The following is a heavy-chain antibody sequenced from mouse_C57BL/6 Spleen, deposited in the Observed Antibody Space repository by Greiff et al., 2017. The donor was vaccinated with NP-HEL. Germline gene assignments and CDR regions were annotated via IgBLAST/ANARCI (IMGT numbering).Heavy chain of an antibody. Sequence: EVQLQQSGPELVKPGASVKISCKASGYTFTDYYMNWVKQSHGKSLEWIGDINPNNGGTSYNQKFKGKATLTVDKSSSTAYMELRSRTSEDSAVYYCARDYYDYDVGNYWYFDVWGTGTTVTVSS. J-gene: IGHJ1*03. CDR3: ARDYYDYDVGNYWYFDV. CDR2: INPNNGGT. CDR1: GYTFTDYY. V-gene: IGHV1-26*01. D-gene: IGHD2-4*01.